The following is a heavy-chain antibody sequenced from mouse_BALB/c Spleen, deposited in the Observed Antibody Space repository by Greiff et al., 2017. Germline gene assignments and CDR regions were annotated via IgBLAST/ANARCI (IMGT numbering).Heavy chain of an antibody. V-gene: IGHV1-18*01. CDR3: ARCPLYYGNFLCYAMDY. CDR1: GYSFTGYT. CDR2: INPYNGGT. D-gene: IGHD2-1*01. J-gene: IGHJ4*01. Sequence: VQLKESGPELVKPGASMKISCKASGYSFTGYTMNWVKQSHGKNLEWIGLINPYNGGTSYNQKFKGKATLTVDKSSSTAYMELLSLTSEDSAVYYRARCPLYYGNFLCYAMDYWGQGTSVTVSS.